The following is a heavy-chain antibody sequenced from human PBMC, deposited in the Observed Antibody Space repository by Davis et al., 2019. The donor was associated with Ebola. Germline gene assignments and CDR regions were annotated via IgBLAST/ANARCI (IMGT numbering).Heavy chain of an antibody. D-gene: IGHD6-19*01. V-gene: IGHV3-21*01. J-gene: IGHJ4*02. CDR3: ARERVVWGGWSPYFDY. Sequence: GESLKISCAASGFSFNSYYMDWVRQAPGKGLEWVSSISSSSSSIYYADSLKGRFTISRDNAKNSVYLQMNSLRAEDTAVYYCARERVVWGGWSPYFDYWGQGILVIVSS. CDR1: GFSFNSYY. CDR2: ISSSSSSI.